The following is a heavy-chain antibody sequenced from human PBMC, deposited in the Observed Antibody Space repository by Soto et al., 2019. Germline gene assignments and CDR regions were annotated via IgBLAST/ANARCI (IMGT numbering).Heavy chain of an antibody. CDR1: GFTFSTYG. CDR3: AKEQLAMTVVVADYFDS. D-gene: IGHD3-22*01. Sequence: QVQLVESGGGVVQPGTSLRLSCAASGFTFSTYGIHRVRQAPGKGLEWVALISYDGGSKYYGDSVKGRFIISRDNSHNTVSLQMNSLRADDTAVYFCAKEQLAMTVVVADYFDSWGQGTLVTVSS. V-gene: IGHV3-30*18. CDR2: ISYDGGSK. J-gene: IGHJ4*02.